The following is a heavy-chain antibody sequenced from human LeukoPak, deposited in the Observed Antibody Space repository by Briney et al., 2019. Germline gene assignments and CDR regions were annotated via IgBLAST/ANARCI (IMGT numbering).Heavy chain of an antibody. Sequence: ESLSLSCAVSAFTFSAYAMSWVRQAPGKGLGWDSRIVGIGNSIYYGSSGTGPLTPHRHYPMNAPYLQMNILRAEDTAIYYCVKCGAFGSGSYFDYWGQGTLVIVSS. CDR3: VKCGAFGSGSYFDY. D-gene: IGHD3-10*01. CDR1: AFTFSAYA. J-gene: IGHJ4*02. V-gene: IGHV3-23*01. CDR2: IVGIGNSI.